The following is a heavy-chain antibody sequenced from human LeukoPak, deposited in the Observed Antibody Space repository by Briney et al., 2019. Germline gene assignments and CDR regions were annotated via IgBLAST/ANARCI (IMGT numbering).Heavy chain of an antibody. CDR2: IWCDGSNK. J-gene: IGHJ4*02. V-gene: IGHV3-33*01. D-gene: IGHD2-2*01. CDR3: AVDVAAISTWVHY. CDR1: GFTFSSYG. Sequence: PGGSLRLSCAASGFTFSSYGMHWVRQAPGKGLEWVAAIWCDGSNKNYADSAKGRFIISRDNAKNTVYLEMNGLRAEDTAVYYCAVDVAAISTWVHYGGRGTLVTVSS.